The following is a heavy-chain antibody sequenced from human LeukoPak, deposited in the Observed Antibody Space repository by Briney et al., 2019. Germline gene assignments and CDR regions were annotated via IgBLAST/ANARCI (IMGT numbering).Heavy chain of an antibody. V-gene: IGHV4-59*01. CDR1: GGSISSYY. CDR3: ARVGNGSGLRGYYYMDV. CDR2: IYYSGST. Sequence: SETLSLTCTVSGGSISSYYWSWIRQPPGKGLEWIGYIYYSGSTNYNPSLKSRVTISVDTSKNQFSLKLSSVTAADTAVYYCARVGNGSGLRGYYYMDVWGKGTTVTISS. D-gene: IGHD3-10*01. J-gene: IGHJ6*03.